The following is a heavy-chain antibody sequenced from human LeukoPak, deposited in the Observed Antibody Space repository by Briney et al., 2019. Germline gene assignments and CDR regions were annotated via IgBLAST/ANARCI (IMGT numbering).Heavy chain of an antibody. CDR3: ARGDYDSSGYRAFDI. Sequence: ASVKVSCKTSGYTFTDYYMHWVRQAPGQGLEWMGRINPNGGGTNYAQDFQGRVTMTRDTSISTVYMELSRLRSDDTAVYYCARGDYDSSGYRAFDIWGQGTMVTVSS. V-gene: IGHV1-2*06. CDR1: GYTFTDYY. J-gene: IGHJ3*02. CDR2: INPNGGGT. D-gene: IGHD3-22*01.